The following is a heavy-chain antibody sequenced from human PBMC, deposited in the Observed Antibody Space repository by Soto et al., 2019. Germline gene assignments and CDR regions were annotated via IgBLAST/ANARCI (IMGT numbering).Heavy chain of an antibody. Sequence: GEALKISCKGSGYSFTSYWIGWVRQMPWKGLEWMGIIYPGDSDTRYSPSFQGQVTISADKSISTAYLQWSSLKASDTAMYYCARHRDPIPSYYYYGMDVWGQGTTVTVCS. CDR1: GYSFTSYW. CDR3: ARHRDPIPSYYYYGMDV. D-gene: IGHD2-2*01. V-gene: IGHV5-51*01. CDR2: IYPGDSDT. J-gene: IGHJ6*02.